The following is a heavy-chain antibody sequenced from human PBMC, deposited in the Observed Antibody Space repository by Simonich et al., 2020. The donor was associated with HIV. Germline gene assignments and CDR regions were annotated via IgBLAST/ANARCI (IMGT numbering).Heavy chain of an antibody. J-gene: IGHJ4*02. CDR3: ATETGNFDY. Sequence: QVQLVQSGAEVKKPGASVKVSCKVSGYTHTELSMHWVRQAPGKGLEWVGSFDLEEGETINVKKFQGRVSMTEDPSTDTAYMELSSLRFEDTAVYYCATETGNFDYWGQGTLVTVSS. CDR2: FDLEEGET. D-gene: IGHD7-27*01. CDR1: GYTHTELS. V-gene: IGHV1-24*01.